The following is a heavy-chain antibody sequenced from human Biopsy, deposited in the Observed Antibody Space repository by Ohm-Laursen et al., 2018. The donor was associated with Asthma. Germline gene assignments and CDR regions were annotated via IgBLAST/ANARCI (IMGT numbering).Heavy chain of an antibody. J-gene: IGHJ1*01. CDR3: ARTFHFWSPYHAEHYQL. Sequence: SLRLSCAASGFSFDDCAMHWVRQAPGKGLEWVANIKEDGSEKNYVDSVKGRFTISRDSGKNSLYLQMNSLRAEDTAVYYCARTFHFWSPYHAEHYQLWGQGTLVSVSS. CDR2: IKEDGSEK. V-gene: IGHV3-7*02. CDR1: GFSFDDCA. D-gene: IGHD3-3*02.